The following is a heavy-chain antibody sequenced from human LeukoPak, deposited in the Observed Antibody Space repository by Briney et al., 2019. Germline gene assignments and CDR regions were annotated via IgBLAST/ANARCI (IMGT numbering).Heavy chain of an antibody. CDR3: ARGVATIKLDAFDS. V-gene: IGHV4-30-4*01. CDR2: IYYSGST. D-gene: IGHD5-24*01. J-gene: IGHJ3*02. Sequence: SQTLSLTCTVSGGSISSADDYWTWIRQPPGKGLEWIGYIYYSGSTYYNPPLRSRVTISVDTSKNQFSLKLSSVTAADTAVYYCARGVATIKLDAFDSWGQGTMVTVSS. CDR1: GGSISSADDY.